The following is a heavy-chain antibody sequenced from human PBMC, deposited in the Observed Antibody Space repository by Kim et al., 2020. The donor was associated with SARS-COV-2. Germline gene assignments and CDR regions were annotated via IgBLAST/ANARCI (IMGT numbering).Heavy chain of an antibody. V-gene: IGHV3-53*01. CDR3: ARGNPWSWFDP. CDR2: IYSDETT. Sequence: GGSLRLSCAASGFTVSTNYISWVRQAPGKGLEWVSVIYSDETTYYADSVKGRFTISRDNSQNTLYLQMKSLRADDTAVYYCARGNPWSWFDPWGQGTLVT. D-gene: IGHD3-3*01. CDR1: GFTVSTNY. J-gene: IGHJ5*02.